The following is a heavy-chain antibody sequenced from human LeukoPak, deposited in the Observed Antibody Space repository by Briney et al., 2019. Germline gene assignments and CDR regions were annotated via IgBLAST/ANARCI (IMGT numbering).Heavy chain of an antibody. V-gene: IGHV3-33*01. CDR2: LVYDERN. CDR3: ARDLSAAYDF. J-gene: IGHJ4*02. Sequence: PGGSLRLSCAASGFPFSSYGMHWVRQAPGKGLEWVARLVYDERNDYANSVKGRFTISRDNSKNTLYLQMDNLRVDDTAVYYRARDLSAAYDFWGQGILVTVSS. CDR1: GFPFSSYG. D-gene: IGHD2-21*01.